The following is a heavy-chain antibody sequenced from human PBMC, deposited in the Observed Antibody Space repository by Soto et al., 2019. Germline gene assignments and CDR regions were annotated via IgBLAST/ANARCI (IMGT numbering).Heavy chain of an antibody. Sequence: PSETLSLTCAVYGGSFSGYYWSWIRQPPGKGLEWIGEINHSGSTNYNPSLKGRVTISVDTSKNQFSLKLSSVTAADTAVYYCARGYVRSGYYLRPSNNWFDPWGQGTLVTVSS. CDR3: ARGYVRSGYYLRPSNNWFDP. CDR1: GGSFSGYY. V-gene: IGHV4-34*01. D-gene: IGHD3-3*01. CDR2: INHSGST. J-gene: IGHJ5*02.